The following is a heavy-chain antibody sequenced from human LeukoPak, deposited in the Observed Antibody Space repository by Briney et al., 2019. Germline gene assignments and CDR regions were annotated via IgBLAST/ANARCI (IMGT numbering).Heavy chain of an antibody. Sequence: SETLSLTCTVSGGSISSYYWSWIRQPPGKGLEWIGYIYYSGSTNYNPSLKSRVTISVDTSKNQFSLKLSSVTAADTAVYYCARTMGYSSSWYSYGYYYMDVWGKGTTVTISS. D-gene: IGHD6-13*01. CDR3: ARTMGYSSSWYSYGYYYMDV. CDR2: IYYSGST. CDR1: GGSISSYY. V-gene: IGHV4-59*01. J-gene: IGHJ6*03.